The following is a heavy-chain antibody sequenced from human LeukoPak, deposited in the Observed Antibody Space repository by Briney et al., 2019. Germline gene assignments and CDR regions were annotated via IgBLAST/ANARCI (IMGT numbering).Heavy chain of an antibody. Sequence: GGSLRLSCAASGFTFSSYSMNWVRQAPGKGLEWVSSISSSSSYIYYADSVKGRFTISRDNAKNSLYLQMNSLRAEDTAVYYCAREGSYDNWFDPWGQGTLVTVSS. CDR2: ISSSSSYI. CDR3: AREGSYDNWFDP. D-gene: IGHD5-18*01. V-gene: IGHV3-21*01. J-gene: IGHJ5*02. CDR1: GFTFSSYS.